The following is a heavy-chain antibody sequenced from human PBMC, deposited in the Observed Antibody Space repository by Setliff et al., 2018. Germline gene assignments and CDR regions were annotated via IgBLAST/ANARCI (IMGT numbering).Heavy chain of an antibody. CDR1: GYTFNTYG. CDR3: AAYVGGAPYYYGLDV. J-gene: IGHJ6*02. Sequence: ASVKVSCKSYGYTFNTYGISWGRQAPGQGPEWMGGNSAGIVDTKYSQKFQGRIPITRVTSASTFYMELSSLTSEDPALYSCAAYVGGAPYYYGLDVWGQGATGTAAS. V-gene: IGHV1-3*01. CDR2: NSAGIVDT. D-gene: IGHD1-26*01.